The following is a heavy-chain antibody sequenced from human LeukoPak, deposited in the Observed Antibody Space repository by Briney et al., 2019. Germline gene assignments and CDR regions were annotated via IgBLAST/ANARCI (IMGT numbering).Heavy chain of an antibody. CDR2: INPHSGGT. J-gene: IGHJ4*02. D-gene: IGHD1-7*01. CDR1: GYTFTGYF. Sequence: ASVKVSCKASGYTFTGYFIHWVRQAPGQGLEWMGWINPHSGGTNYAQKFQGRVTMTGDTSISTAYMQLSSLRSDDTAVYYCARGGLELRQDFDYWGQGTLVTVSS. CDR3: ARGGLELRQDFDY. V-gene: IGHV1-2*02.